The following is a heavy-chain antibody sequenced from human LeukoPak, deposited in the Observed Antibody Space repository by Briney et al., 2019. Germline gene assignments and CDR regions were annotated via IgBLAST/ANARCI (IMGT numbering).Heavy chain of an antibody. CDR2: IYYSGST. CDR1: GGSISSYY. Sequence: SETLSLTCTVSGGSISSYYWSWIRQPPGKGLEWIGYIYYSGSTNYNPSLKSRVTISVDTSKNQFSLKLSSVTAADTAVYYCARRDTIFGVTWFDPWGQGTLVTVSS. CDR3: ARRDTIFGVTWFDP. J-gene: IGHJ5*02. V-gene: IGHV4-59*01. D-gene: IGHD3-3*01.